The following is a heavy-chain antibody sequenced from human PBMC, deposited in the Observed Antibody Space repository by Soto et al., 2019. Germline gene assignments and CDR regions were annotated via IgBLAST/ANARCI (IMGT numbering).Heavy chain of an antibody. J-gene: IGHJ3*02. V-gene: IGHV1-46*03. CDR1: GYIFTSYY. D-gene: IGHD3-10*01. CDR3: ARYGTHDALES. Sequence: ASVKVYCKASGYIFTSYYTHLARQAPGQGLEWMGIINPSGGSTSYAQKFQGRVTMTRDTSTSTVYMELSSLRSEDTAVYYCARYGTHDALESWGQGKMVTV. CDR2: INPSGGST.